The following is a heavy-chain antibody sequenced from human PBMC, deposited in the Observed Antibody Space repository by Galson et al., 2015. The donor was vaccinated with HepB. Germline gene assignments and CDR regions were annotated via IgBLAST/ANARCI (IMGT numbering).Heavy chain of an antibody. CDR3: TTWHTDFDY. V-gene: IGHV3-15*01. Sequence: SLRLSCAASGFTFSNYNMNWVRQAPGKGLEWVGRIKSNPDGGTADYAAPVKGRFIISRDDSKNTLYLQMNSLKTEDTAVYYCTTWHTDFDYWGRGTLVIVSS. CDR2: IKSNPDGGTA. CDR1: GFTFSNYN. J-gene: IGHJ4*02.